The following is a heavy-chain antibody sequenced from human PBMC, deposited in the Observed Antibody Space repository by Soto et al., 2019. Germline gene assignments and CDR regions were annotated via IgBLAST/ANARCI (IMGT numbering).Heavy chain of an antibody. J-gene: IGHJ3*02. Sequence: SETLSLTCTVSGGSISSYYWSWIRQPPGKGLEWIGYIYYSGSTNYNPSLKSRVTVSVDTSKNQFSLKLSSVTAADTAVYYCASVDYDYVWGSYRVPGAFDIWGQGTMVTVSS. CDR1: GGSISSYY. CDR3: ASVDYDYVWGSYRVPGAFDI. D-gene: IGHD3-16*02. CDR2: IYYSGST. V-gene: IGHV4-59*01.